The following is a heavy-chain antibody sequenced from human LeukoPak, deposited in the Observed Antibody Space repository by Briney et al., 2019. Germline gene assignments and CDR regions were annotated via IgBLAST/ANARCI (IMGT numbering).Heavy chain of an antibody. V-gene: IGHV3-53*05. CDR1: GFTVSSNY. CDR3: ARGLGSSGWYETSNWFDP. Sequence: GGSLRLSCAASGFTVSSNYMSWVRQAPGKGLEWVSIIYSGGSTYYADSVKGRFTISRDSSKNTLYLQMNSLRSEDTAVYYCARGLGSSGWYETSNWFDPWGQGTLVTVSS. J-gene: IGHJ5*02. CDR2: IYSGGST. D-gene: IGHD6-19*01.